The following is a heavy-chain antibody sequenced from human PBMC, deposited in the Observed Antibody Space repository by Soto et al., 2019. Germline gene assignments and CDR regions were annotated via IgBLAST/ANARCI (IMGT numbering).Heavy chain of an antibody. Sequence: QVQLVESGGGVVQPGRSLRLSCAASGFTFSSYGMRWVRQAPGKGLEWVAVISYDGSNKYYADSVKGRFTISRDNSKNTLYLQMNSLRAEDTAVYYCAKDRRPIVVAIGYYFDYWGQGTLVTVSS. CDR3: AKDRRPIVVAIGYYFDY. CDR2: ISYDGSNK. V-gene: IGHV3-30*18. D-gene: IGHD3-22*01. CDR1: GFTFSSYG. J-gene: IGHJ4*02.